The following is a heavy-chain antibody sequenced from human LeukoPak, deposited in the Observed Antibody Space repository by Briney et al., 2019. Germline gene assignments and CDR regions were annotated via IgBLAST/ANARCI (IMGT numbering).Heavy chain of an antibody. CDR3: ARHGGYCSSTSCRRNWFDP. Sequence: SETLSLTCTVSGGSISSSSYYWGWIRQPPGKGLEWIGSIYYSGSTYYNPSLKSRVTISVATSKNQFSLKLSSVTAADTAVYYCARHGGYCSSTSCRRNWFDPWGQGTLVTVSS. V-gene: IGHV4-39*01. D-gene: IGHD2-2*03. CDR1: GGSISSSSYY. CDR2: IYYSGST. J-gene: IGHJ5*02.